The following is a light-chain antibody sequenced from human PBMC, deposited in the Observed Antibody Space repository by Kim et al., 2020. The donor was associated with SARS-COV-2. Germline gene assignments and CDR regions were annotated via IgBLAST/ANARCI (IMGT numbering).Light chain of an antibody. CDR1: NIGTKS. CDR2: YDT. Sequence: SYELTQPPSASVAPGQAAKITCGGNNIGTKSVHWYQQKPGQAPLLVIYYDTDRPSGIPERFSGSKSGDTATLTITRVEAGDEADYYCRAWYSGRDLLFGGGTQLAVL. CDR3: RAWYSGRDLL. V-gene: IGLV3-21*04. J-gene: IGLJ2*01.